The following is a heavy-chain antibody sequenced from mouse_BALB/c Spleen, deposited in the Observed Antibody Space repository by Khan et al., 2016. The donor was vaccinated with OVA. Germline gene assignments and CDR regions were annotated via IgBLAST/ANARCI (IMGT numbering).Heavy chain of an antibody. CDR2: ISTYYGDA. Sequence: QVKLQQSGAELVRPGVSVKISCKGSGYTFTDYAMHWVKQSHAKSLEWIGVISTYYGDASYNQKFKGKATMTVDKSSSTAYMELARLTSEDSAISFCERGSGISRFAYWGQGTLVTVSA. V-gene: IGHV1S137*01. D-gene: IGHD1-3*01. CDR3: ERGSGISRFAY. J-gene: IGHJ3*01. CDR1: GYTFTDYA.